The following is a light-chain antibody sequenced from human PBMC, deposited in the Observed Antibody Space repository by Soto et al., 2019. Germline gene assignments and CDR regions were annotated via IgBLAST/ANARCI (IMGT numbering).Light chain of an antibody. V-gene: IGLV2-11*01. Sequence: QSALTQPRSVSGSPGQSVTISCTGTSSDVGGYNYVSWYQQHPGKAPKLMIYGVSERPSGVPDRFSGSKSGNTASLTISGLQAEDEADYYCCSYAGRYTGLFGGGTKLTVL. CDR1: SSDVGGYNY. CDR3: CSYAGRYTGL. CDR2: GVS. J-gene: IGLJ2*01.